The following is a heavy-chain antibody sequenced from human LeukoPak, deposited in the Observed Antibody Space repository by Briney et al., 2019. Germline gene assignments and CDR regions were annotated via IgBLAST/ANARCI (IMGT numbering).Heavy chain of an antibody. CDR1: GGSISSSSYY. V-gene: IGHV4-39*07. Sequence: PSETLSLTCTVSGGSISSSSYYWGWIRQPPGKGLEWIGSIYYSGSTYYNPSLKSRVTISVDTSKNQFSLKLSSVTAADTAVYYCARTKDTAMVRGFDYWGQGTLVTVSS. CDR2: IYYSGST. CDR3: ARTKDTAMVRGFDY. J-gene: IGHJ4*02. D-gene: IGHD5-18*01.